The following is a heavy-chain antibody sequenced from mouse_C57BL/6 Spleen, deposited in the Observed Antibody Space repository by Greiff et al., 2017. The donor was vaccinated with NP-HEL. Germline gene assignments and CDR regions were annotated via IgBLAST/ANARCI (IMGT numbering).Heavy chain of an antibody. V-gene: IGHV1-74*01. CDR2: IHPSDSDT. J-gene: IGHJ1*03. CDR1: GYTFTSYW. Sequence: QVQLQQPGAELVKPGASVKVSCKASGYTFTSYWMHWVKQRPGQGLEWIGRIHPSDSDTNYNQKFKGKATLTVDKSSSTAYMQLSSLTSEDSAVDYCAIGAGGLWYFDVWGTGTTVTVSS. CDR3: AIGAGGLWYFDV. D-gene: IGHD3-3*01.